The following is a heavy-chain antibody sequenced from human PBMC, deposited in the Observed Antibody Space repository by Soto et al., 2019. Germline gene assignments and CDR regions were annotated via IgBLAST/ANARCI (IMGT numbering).Heavy chain of an antibody. CDR1: GYTFTSYG. CDR3: AEDTSGYYY. V-gene: IGHV1-18*01. Sequence: ASVKVSCKASGYTFTSYGISWVRQAPGQGLEWMGWISAYNGNTNYSQKLQGRVTMTTDTSTSTAYMELSSLGFDDTAVYYCAEDTSGYYYWGQGTPVTVS. J-gene: IGHJ4*02. CDR2: ISAYNGNT. D-gene: IGHD3-22*01.